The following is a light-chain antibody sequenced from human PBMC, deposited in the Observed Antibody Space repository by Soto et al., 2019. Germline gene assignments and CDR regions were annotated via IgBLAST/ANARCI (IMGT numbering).Light chain of an antibody. CDR1: QRVSSSY. CDR2: GAS. CDR3: QQYGSFRT. Sequence: EIVLTQSTGTLSLSPGERATLYCRASQRVSSSYLAWYQQKPGQAPRLLIYGASSRATGIPDRFSGSGCGTDFTLTISRREPEDFAVYYCQQYGSFRTFGQGTKVEIK. J-gene: IGKJ1*01. V-gene: IGKV3-20*01.